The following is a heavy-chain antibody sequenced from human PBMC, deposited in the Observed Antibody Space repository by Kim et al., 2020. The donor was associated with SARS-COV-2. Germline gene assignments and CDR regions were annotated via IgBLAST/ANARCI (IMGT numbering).Heavy chain of an antibody. D-gene: IGHD6-19*01. CDR3: ARAYSSGCAYFDY. V-gene: IGHV3-21*01. J-gene: IGHJ4*02. Sequence: YADSVKARFTISRDNAKNSLYLQMNSLRAEDTAVYYCARAYSSGCAYFDYWGQGTLVTVSS.